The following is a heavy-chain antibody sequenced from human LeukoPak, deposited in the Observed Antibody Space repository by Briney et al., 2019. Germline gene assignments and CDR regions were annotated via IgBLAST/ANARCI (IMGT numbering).Heavy chain of an antibody. Sequence: ASVKVSCKASGYTFTSYAMNWVRQAPGQGLEWMGWINTNTGNPTYAQGFTGRFVFSLDTSVSTAYLQISSLKAEDTAVYYCARDYDFWSGYYSNWFDPWGQGTLVTVSS. V-gene: IGHV7-4-1*02. CDR3: ARDYDFWSGYYSNWFDP. CDR2: INTNTGNP. J-gene: IGHJ5*02. D-gene: IGHD3-3*01. CDR1: GYTFTSYA.